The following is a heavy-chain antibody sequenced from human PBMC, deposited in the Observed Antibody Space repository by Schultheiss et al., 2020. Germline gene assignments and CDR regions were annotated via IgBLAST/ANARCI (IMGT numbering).Heavy chain of an antibody. J-gene: IGHJ3*02. CDR1: GFTFSSYG. CDR3: ARDRVAGAFDI. Sequence: GESLKISCAASGFTFSSYGMHWVRQAPGKGLEWVAVIWYDGSNKYYADSVKGRFTISRDNSKNTLYLQMNSLRAEDTAVYYCARDRVAGAFDIWGQGTMVTVSS. D-gene: IGHD2-15*01. V-gene: IGHV3-33*01. CDR2: IWYDGSNK.